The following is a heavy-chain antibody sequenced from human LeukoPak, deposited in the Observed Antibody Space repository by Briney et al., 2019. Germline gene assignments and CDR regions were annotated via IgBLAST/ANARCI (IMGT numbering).Heavy chain of an antibody. CDR2: INPNSGGT. J-gene: IGHJ4*02. D-gene: IGHD5-18*01. Sequence: ASVKVSCKASGYTFTSYDINWVRQATGQGLEWMGWINPNSGGTNCAQKFQGRVTMTRDTSISTAYMELSRLRSDDTAVYYCARDPQIQLWLPDYWGQGTLVTVSS. V-gene: IGHV1-2*02. CDR1: GYTFTSYD. CDR3: ARDPQIQLWLPDY.